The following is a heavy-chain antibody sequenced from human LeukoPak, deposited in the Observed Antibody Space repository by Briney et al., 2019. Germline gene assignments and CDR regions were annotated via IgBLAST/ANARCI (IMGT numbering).Heavy chain of an antibody. J-gene: IGHJ4*02. V-gene: IGHV7-4-1*02. CDR3: TSPVVYGDYVIDN. CDR2: INTNTGNP. CDR1: GYTFTNYA. D-gene: IGHD4-17*01. Sequence: ASVKVSCKASGYTFTNYAINWVRQAPGQGLEWMGWINTNTGNPTYAQAFAGRSVFSLDTSVSTAYLQISSLKAEDTAIYYCTSPVVYGDYVIDNWGQGTLVTVSS.